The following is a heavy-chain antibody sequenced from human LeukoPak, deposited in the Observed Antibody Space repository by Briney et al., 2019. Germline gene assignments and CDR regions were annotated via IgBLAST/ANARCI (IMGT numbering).Heavy chain of an antibody. CDR1: GGSISSGSYY. D-gene: IGHD2-21*02. CDR2: IYTSGST. CDR3: ARGLYCGGDCYWFDY. Sequence: SQTLSLTCTVSGGSISSGSYYWSWIRQPAGKGLEWIGRIYTSGSTNYNPSLKSRVTISVDTSKNQFSLKLSFVTAADTAVYYCARGLYCGGDCYWFDYWGQGTLVAVSS. V-gene: IGHV4-61*02. J-gene: IGHJ4*02.